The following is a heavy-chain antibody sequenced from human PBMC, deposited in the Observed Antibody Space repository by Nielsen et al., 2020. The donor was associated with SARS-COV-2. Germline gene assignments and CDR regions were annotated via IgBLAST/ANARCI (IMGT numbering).Heavy chain of an antibody. CDR1: GFVVSSNY. D-gene: IGHD2-8*02. Sequence: GESLKISCAASGFVVSSNYLTWVRQAPGKGLEWVGFIRSKTYGGTREYAASVQGRFTISRDDSKSIAHLQMNSLKTEDTAVYYCNRGGRYWFSWGQGTLVTVSS. J-gene: IGHJ5*02. V-gene: IGHV3-49*04. CDR2: IRSKTYGGTR. CDR3: NRGGRYWFS.